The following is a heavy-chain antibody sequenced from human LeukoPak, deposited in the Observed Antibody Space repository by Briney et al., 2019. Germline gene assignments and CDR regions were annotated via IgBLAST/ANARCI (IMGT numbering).Heavy chain of an antibody. CDR3: ARGRGITVTLSRGAFDI. CDR1: GYTFTSYY. Sequence: GASVKVSCKASGYTFTSYYMHWVRQAPGQGLEWMGIINPSGGSTSYAQKFQGRVTMTRDTSTSTVYMELSSLRSEDTAVYYCARGRGITVTLSRGAFDIWGQGTMVTVSS. V-gene: IGHV1-46*01. D-gene: IGHD4-17*01. J-gene: IGHJ3*02. CDR2: INPSGGST.